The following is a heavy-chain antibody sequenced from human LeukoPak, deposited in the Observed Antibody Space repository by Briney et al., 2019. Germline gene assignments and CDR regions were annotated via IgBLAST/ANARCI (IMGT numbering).Heavy chain of an antibody. V-gene: IGHV3-30-3*01. CDR1: GFTFSSYA. Sequence: GGSLRLSCAASGFTFSSYAMHWVRQAPGKGLEWVAVISYDGSNKYYADSVKGRFTISRDNAKNSLYLQMNSLRPEDTAVYYCARGRDHGFDIWGQGTMVTVSS. D-gene: IGHD1-14*01. CDR2: ISYDGSNK. CDR3: ARGRDHGFDI. J-gene: IGHJ3*02.